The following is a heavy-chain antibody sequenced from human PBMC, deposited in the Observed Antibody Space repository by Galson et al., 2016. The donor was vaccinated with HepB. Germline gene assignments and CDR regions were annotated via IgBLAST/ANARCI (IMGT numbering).Heavy chain of an antibody. Sequence: SLRLSCAASGFTFSSYAMNWVRQVPGKGLQWVSSVTGSGGLTYHSDSVKGRFTVSRDTSKHTLYLQMTSLSVEDTAVYYCARAIDYWYFDLWGRGTLVTVSS. V-gene: IGHV3-23*01. CDR3: ARAIDYWYFDL. J-gene: IGHJ2*01. CDR2: VTGSGGLT. CDR1: GFTFSSYA.